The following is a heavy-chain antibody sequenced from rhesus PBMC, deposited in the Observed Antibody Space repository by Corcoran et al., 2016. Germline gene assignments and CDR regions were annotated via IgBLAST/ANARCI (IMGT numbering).Heavy chain of an antibody. CDR3: AREDTAGTVIGY. D-gene: IGHD5-30*01. CDR2: IYGSSTST. J-gene: IGHJ4*01. V-gene: IGHV4S10*01. Sequence: QVQLQESGPGVVKPSETLSLTCAVSGGSISDSYRWSWIRQPPGKGLEWIGYIYGSSTSTNYNPSLKSRATSSKDTSKNRFSLKLSSVTAADTAVYYCAREDTAGTVIGYRGQGVLVTVSS. CDR1: GGSISDSYR.